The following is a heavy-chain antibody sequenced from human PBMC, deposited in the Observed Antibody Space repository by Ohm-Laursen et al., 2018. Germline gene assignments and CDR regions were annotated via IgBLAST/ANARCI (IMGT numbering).Heavy chain of an antibody. Sequence: SLRLSCAASGFIFSSYALSWVRQAPGKGLEWVSAISGSGGRTYYADSVKGRFTISRDNSKNTLYLQMNSLRAEDTAVYYCAKRDVSNYHCFDSWGQGTLVTVSS. CDR1: GFIFSSYA. CDR3: AKRDVSNYHCFDS. CDR2: ISGSGGRT. D-gene: IGHD4-11*01. V-gene: IGHV3-23*01. J-gene: IGHJ4*02.